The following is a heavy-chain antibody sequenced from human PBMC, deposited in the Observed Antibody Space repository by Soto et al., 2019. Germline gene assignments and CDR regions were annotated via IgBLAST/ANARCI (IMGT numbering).Heavy chain of an antibody. CDR3: ARDLGGNWFDP. J-gene: IGHJ5*02. CDR1: GYSFTSFY. CDR2: VNPSGGRA. Sequence: QVQLVQSGAEVKKPGASVKISCKASGYSFTSFYIHWVRQAPGQGLEWMGTVNPSGGRATYAQKFQGRVTMARDTSTSTAYLELSSLRSEDTAVNYCARDLGGNWFDPWGQGTLVTVSS. D-gene: IGHD3-16*01. V-gene: IGHV1-46*01.